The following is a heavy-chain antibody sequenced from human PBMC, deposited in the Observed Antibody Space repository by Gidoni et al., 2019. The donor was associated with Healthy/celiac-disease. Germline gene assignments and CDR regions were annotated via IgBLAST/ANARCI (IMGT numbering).Heavy chain of an antibody. CDR1: GYTFTGYY. Sequence: QVQLVQSGAEVKKPGASVKVSCKASGYTFTGYYMHWVRQAPGQGLEWMGWINPNSGGTNYAQKFQGRVTMTRDTSISTAYMELSRLRSDDTAVYYCALPDYSGSYLGYYFDYWGQGTLVTVSS. D-gene: IGHD1-26*01. V-gene: IGHV1-2*02. CDR3: ALPDYSGSYLGYYFDY. CDR2: INPNSGGT. J-gene: IGHJ4*02.